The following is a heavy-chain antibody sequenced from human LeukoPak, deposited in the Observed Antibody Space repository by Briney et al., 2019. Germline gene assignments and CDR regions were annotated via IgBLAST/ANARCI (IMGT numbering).Heavy chain of an antibody. D-gene: IGHD3-3*01. CDR3: ARGVLYYDFWSGYYPHFDY. CDR1: GGSFSGYY. J-gene: IGHJ4*02. Sequence: SETLSLTCAVYGGSFSGYYWSWIRQPPGKGLEWIGEINHSGSTNYNPSLKSRVTISVDTSKNQFSLKLSSVTAADTAVYYCARGVLYYDFWSGYYPHFDYWGQGTLVTVSS. V-gene: IGHV4-34*01. CDR2: INHSGST.